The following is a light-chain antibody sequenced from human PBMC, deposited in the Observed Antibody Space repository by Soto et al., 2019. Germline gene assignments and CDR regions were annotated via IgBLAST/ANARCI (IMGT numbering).Light chain of an antibody. CDR3: LLFNTYPQA. J-gene: IGKJ4*01. CDR1: QGIGSA. Sequence: AIQLTQSPSSLSASIGDRVTITCRARQGIGSALAWYQQAPGKPPKLLIFDASTLENGVPSRFSGGGSGTDFTLTISRLQSEDFATYYCLLFNTYPQAFGGGTKVEIK. V-gene: IGKV1-13*02. CDR2: DAS.